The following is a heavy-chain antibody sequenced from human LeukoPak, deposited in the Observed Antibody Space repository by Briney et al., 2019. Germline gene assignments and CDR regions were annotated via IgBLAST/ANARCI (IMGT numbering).Heavy chain of an antibody. CDR1: GCSISPNY. CDR3: ARAGHGSGSSVDY. V-gene: IGHV4-4*07. J-gene: IGHJ4*02. Sequence: PSETLSLTCTVSGCSISPNYWSWLRQPAGKGLEWIGRIYTSGNSNYNPSLKSRVTMSVDTSKNQFSLKLASVTPADTAVYYCARAGHGSGSSVDYWGQGILVTVSS. D-gene: IGHD3-10*01. CDR2: IYTSGNS.